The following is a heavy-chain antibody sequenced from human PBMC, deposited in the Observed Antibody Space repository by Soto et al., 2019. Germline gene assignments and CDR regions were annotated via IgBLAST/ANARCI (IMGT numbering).Heavy chain of an antibody. CDR2: ISYDGSNR. V-gene: IGHV3-30*18. Sequence: QVQLVESGGGVVQPGRSVRLSCAASGFTFSSFGMHWVRQAPGTGLEWVAIISYDGSNRYYGDSVKGRVTIARDNSKNTVYLELNSLRVEDTAVYYCAKGGVPAGMPGYYYMDVWGKGIAVNISS. CDR1: GFTFSSFG. J-gene: IGHJ6*03. CDR3: AKGGVPAGMPGYYYMDV. D-gene: IGHD2-2*01.